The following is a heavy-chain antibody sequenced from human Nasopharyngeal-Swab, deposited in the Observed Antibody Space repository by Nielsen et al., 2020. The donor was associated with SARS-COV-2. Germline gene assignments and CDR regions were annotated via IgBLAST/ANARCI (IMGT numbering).Heavy chain of an antibody. CDR3: TRGTYDMDV. Sequence: ASVKVYCKASGDTGNSYYMHWVRQAPGQGLEWMGIINPRGGSTSYAQKFQGRVTMTRDTSTSTLYMNLSSLTSDDTAVYYCTRGTYDMDVWGQGTTVTVSS. V-gene: IGHV1-46*02. CDR1: GDTGNSYY. CDR2: INPRGGST. J-gene: IGHJ6*02.